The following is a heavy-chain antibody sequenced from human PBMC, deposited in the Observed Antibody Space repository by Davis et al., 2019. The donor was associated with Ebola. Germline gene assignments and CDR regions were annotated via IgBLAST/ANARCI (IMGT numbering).Heavy chain of an antibody. Sequence: GESLKISCKGSGYSFTSYWIVWVRQMPGKGLECMGIIFPGDSDTRYSPSFQGQVTISADKSISTAYLQWSSLKASDTAMYYCARSDCSGGSCYSDYWGQGTLVTVSS. CDR1: GYSFTSYW. CDR2: IFPGDSDT. J-gene: IGHJ4*02. V-gene: IGHV5-51*01. D-gene: IGHD2-15*01. CDR3: ARSDCSGGSCYSDY.